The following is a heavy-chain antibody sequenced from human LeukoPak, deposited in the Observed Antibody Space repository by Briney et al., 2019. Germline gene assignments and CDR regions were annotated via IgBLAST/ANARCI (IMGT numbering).Heavy chain of an antibody. D-gene: IGHD6-13*01. J-gene: IGHJ4*02. CDR3: ARAKMTTAGGVFDY. V-gene: IGHV3-11*04. CDR2: ISSSGGTI. CDR1: GFTFNDYY. Sequence: GGSLRLSCAASGFTFNDYYMSWIRQAPGKGLEWVSYISSSGGTIYYADSVKGRFTISRDNAKNSLYLQMNSLRAEDTAVYYCARAKMTTAGGVFDYWGQGTLVTVSS.